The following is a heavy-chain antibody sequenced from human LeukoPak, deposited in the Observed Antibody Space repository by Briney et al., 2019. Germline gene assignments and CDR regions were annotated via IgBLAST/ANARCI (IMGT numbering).Heavy chain of an antibody. CDR3: ARARDFYDTSGYSLNYFDY. V-gene: IGHV4-4*02. CDR2: IYHSGST. D-gene: IGHD3-22*01. Sequence: PSGTLSLTCAVSGDSISSINWWSWVRQPPGKGLEWIGEIYHSGSTNYNPSLKSRVTISVDKSKNHFSLKLSSVTAADTAVYYCARARDFYDTSGYSLNYFDYWGQGTLVTVSS. J-gene: IGHJ4*02. CDR1: GDSISSINW.